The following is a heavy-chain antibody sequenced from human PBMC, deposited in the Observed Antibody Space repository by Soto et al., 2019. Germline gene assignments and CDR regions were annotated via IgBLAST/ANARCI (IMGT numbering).Heavy chain of an antibody. D-gene: IGHD6-6*01. V-gene: IGHV4-59*08. Sequence: SETLSLTCTVSGGSISSYYWSWIRQPPGKGLEWIGYIYYSGSTNYNPSLKSRVTISVDTSKNQFSLKLSSVTAADTAVYYCARHWRDSSSPAIWENFDYWGQGTLVTVSS. CDR3: ARHWRDSSSPAIWENFDY. CDR1: GGSISSYY. J-gene: IGHJ4*02. CDR2: IYYSGST.